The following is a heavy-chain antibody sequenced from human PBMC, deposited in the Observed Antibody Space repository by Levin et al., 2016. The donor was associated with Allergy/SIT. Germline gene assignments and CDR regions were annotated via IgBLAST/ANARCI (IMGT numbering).Heavy chain of an antibody. CDR3: ARATRGRFDP. J-gene: IGHJ5*02. CDR2: INHSGST. Sequence: GSLRLSCAVYGGSFSGYYWSWIRQPPGKGLEWIGEINHSGSTNYNPSLKSRVTISVDTSKNQFSLKLSSVTAADTAVYYCARATRGRFDPWGQGTLVAVSS. CDR1: GGSFSGYY. V-gene: IGHV4-34*01.